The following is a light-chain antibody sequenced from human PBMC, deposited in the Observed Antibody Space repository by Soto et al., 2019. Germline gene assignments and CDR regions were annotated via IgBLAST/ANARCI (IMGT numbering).Light chain of an antibody. CDR2: GAS. V-gene: IGKV3-15*01. CDR1: RSVSSS. J-gene: IGKJ4*01. Sequence: EIVLTQSPATLSVSPGETATLLCRASRSVSSSVAWYQQRPGRAPRLLISGASTRATDVPARFTGSGSGTEFTLTISSLQSEDFAVYYCQQYNNWPPLTFGGGTKV. CDR3: QQYNNWPPLT.